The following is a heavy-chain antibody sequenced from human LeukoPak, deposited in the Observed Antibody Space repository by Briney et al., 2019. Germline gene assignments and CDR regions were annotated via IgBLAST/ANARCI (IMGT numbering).Heavy chain of an antibody. D-gene: IGHD3-3*01. V-gene: IGHV4-59*07. CDR3: ARCGRRYDFWSGYYTGIRDYYYMDV. J-gene: IGHJ6*03. Sequence: PSDTLSLTSTVSGGSISSYYWSWIRQPPGKGLEWIGYIYYSGSTNYNPSLKSRVTISVDTSKNQFSLKLSSVTAADTDVYYCARCGRRYDFWSGYYTGIRDYYYMDVWGKGTAVTVSS. CDR2: IYYSGST. CDR1: GGSISSYY.